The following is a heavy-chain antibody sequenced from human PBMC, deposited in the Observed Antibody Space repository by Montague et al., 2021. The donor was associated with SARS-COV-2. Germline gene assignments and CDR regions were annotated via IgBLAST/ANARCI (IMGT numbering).Heavy chain of an antibody. V-gene: IGHV3-23*01. D-gene: IGHD6-13*01. CDR1: GFTFSSYA. J-gene: IGHJ6*02. Sequence: SLRLSCAASGFTFSSYAMSWVRQAPGKGLEWVSAISGSGGSTYYADSVKGRFTISRDNSKNTLYLQMNSLSAEDTAVYYCAKVGSSWYHGYYYGMDVWGQGTTVTVSS. CDR2: ISGSGGST. CDR3: AKVGSSWYHGYYYGMDV.